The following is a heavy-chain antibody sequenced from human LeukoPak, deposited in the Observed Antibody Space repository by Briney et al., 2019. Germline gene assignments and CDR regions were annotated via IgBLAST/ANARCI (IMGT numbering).Heavy chain of an antibody. CDR1: GFSFSSYG. D-gene: IGHD1-26*01. CDR2: IWYDGSNK. Sequence: GGSLRLSCAASGFSFSSYGMHWVRQAPGKGLDGVAVIWYDGSNKYYADSVKGRFTISRDNSKNTLYLQMNSLRAEDTAVYYCAKDRGSYPSLIDYWGQGTLLTVSS. V-gene: IGHV3-33*06. CDR3: AKDRGSYPSLIDY. J-gene: IGHJ4*02.